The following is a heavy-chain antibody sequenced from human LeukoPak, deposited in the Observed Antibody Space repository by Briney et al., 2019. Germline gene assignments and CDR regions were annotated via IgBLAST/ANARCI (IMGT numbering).Heavy chain of an antibody. Sequence: SETLSLTCTVSGGSISSHYWSWIRQPPGKGLEWIGYIYYSGSTNYNPSLKSRVTISVDASKNQFSLKLSSVTAADTAVYYCARDNGYSYGHNWFDPWGQGTLVTVYS. CDR3: ARDNGYSYGHNWFDP. J-gene: IGHJ5*02. CDR1: GGSISSHY. V-gene: IGHV4-59*11. D-gene: IGHD5-18*01. CDR2: IYYSGST.